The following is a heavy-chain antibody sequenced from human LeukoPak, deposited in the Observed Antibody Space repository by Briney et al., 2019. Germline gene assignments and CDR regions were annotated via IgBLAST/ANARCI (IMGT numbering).Heavy chain of an antibody. CDR1: GFTFSSYS. D-gene: IGHD2-2*01. CDR2: ISSSSSYI. CDR3: AGAPPAAIRYYYYMDV. V-gene: IGHV3-21*01. Sequence: PGGSLRLSCAASGFTFSSYSMNWVRQAPGKGLEWVSSISSSSSYIYYADSVKGRFTISRDHAKNSLFLQMNSLRAEDTAVYYCAGAPPAAIRYYYYMDVWGKGTTVAVSS. J-gene: IGHJ6*03.